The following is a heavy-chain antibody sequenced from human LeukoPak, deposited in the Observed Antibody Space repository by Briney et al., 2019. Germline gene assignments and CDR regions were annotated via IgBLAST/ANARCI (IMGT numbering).Heavy chain of an antibody. CDR1: GFTFSGYW. V-gene: IGHV3-74*01. Sequence: GGSLRLSCVTSGFTFSGYWMHWVRQGPEKGLELVSRINSDGSFTTYADSVKGRFTISRDNAKNTLYLQMNSLRAEDTAVYYCARVGYCSSTSCYTGRYMDVWGKGTTVTVSS. CDR3: ARVGYCSSTSCYTGRYMDV. CDR2: INSDGSFT. D-gene: IGHD2-2*02. J-gene: IGHJ6*03.